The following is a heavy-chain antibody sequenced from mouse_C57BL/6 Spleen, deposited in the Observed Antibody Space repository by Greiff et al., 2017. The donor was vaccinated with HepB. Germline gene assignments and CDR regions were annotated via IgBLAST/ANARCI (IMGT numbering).Heavy chain of an antibody. Sequence: VKLMESGAELVKPGASVKLSCKASGYTFTSYWMHWVKQRPGQGLEWIGMIHPNSGSTNYNEKFKSKATLTVDKSSSTAYMQLSSLTSEDSAVYYCARRDHWYFDVWGTGTTVTVSS. D-gene: IGHD3-3*01. CDR1: GYTFTSYW. J-gene: IGHJ1*03. CDR2: IHPNSGST. V-gene: IGHV1-64*01. CDR3: ARRDHWYFDV.